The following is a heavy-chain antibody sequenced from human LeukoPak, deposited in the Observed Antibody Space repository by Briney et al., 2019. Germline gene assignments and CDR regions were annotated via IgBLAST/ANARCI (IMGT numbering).Heavy chain of an antibody. J-gene: IGHJ6*04. V-gene: IGHV3-21*01. D-gene: IGHD3-10*01. Sequence: PGGSLRLSCAASGFTFSSYSMNWVRQAPGKGLEWVSSISSSSSYIYYADSVKGRFTISRDNAKNSLYLQMNSLRAEDTAVYYCARDRAGGRYYYYYYGMDVWGKGTTVTVSS. CDR3: ARDRAGGRYYYYYYGMDV. CDR2: ISSSSSYI. CDR1: GFTFSSYS.